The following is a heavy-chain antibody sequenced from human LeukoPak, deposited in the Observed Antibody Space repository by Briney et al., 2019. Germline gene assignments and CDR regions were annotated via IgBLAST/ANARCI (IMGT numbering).Heavy chain of an antibody. CDR3: ARLGSQALDY. CDR2: IYPDGTT. V-gene: IGHV4-39*01. Sequence: SETLSLTCSVSGGSVSSSRDYWGWIRQSPGKGLEWIGNIYPDGTTYYNPSLKSRVTMSVDTSKTQFSLELTSVTAADTAVYYCARLGSQALDYWGQGTLLTVSS. J-gene: IGHJ4*02. CDR1: GGSVSSSRDY.